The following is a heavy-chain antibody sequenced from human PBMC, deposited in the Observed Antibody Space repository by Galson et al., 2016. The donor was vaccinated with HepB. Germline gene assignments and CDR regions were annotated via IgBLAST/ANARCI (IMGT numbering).Heavy chain of an antibody. CDR3: AKWSDAAATY. D-gene: IGHD6-13*01. CDR2: IKSKTDGGTT. Sequence: SLRLSCAASGFTFTSAWMRWVRQAPGKGLEWVGRIKSKTDGGTTDYAAPVKGRFTISRDDSKNTLYLQMNSLTAEDTAVYYCAKWSDAAATYWGQGALVTVSS. J-gene: IGHJ4*02. CDR1: GFTFTSAW. V-gene: IGHV3-15*07.